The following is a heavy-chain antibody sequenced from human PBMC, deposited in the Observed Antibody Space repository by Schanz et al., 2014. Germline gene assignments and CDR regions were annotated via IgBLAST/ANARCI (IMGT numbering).Heavy chain of an antibody. Sequence: QVQLVESGGGVVQPGRSVRLSCAASGFTFSRYAMHWVRQAPGKGLEWVAVISNDGSDEHYADSVKGRFTISRDDAKNSHYLQMNSLRVEDTAVFYCVKIGYTHWSLDDWGQGILVTVSS. CDR2: ISNDGSDE. CDR1: GFTFSRYA. D-gene: IGHD6-13*01. V-gene: IGHV3-30*04. J-gene: IGHJ4*02. CDR3: VKIGYTHWSLDD.